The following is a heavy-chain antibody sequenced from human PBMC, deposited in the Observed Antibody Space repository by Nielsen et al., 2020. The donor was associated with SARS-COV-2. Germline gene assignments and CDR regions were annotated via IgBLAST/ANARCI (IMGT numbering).Heavy chain of an antibody. CDR2: ISSSSSYI. D-gene: IGHD6-13*01. J-gene: IGHJ6*02. CDR1: GFTFSSYS. CDR3: ARWEGIAAAGYYYYGMDV. Sequence: GESLKISCAASGFTFSSYSMNWVRQSPGKGLEWVSSISSSSSYIYYADSVKGRFTISRDNAKNSLYLQMNSLRAEDTAVYYCARWEGIAAAGYYYYGMDVWGQGTTVTVSS. V-gene: IGHV3-21*01.